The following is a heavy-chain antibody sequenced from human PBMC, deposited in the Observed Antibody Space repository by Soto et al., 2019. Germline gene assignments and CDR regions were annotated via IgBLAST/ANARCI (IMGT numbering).Heavy chain of an antibody. Sequence: QVQLQESGPGLVKPSGTLSLTCAVSGGSISSSNWWSWVRQPPGKGLEWIGEIYHSGSTNYNPSLKSRVTLSVAKSKNQFSLKLRSVTAADTAVYYCARVSWSYYYGMDVWGQWTTVTVSS. CDR1: GGSISSSNW. CDR2: IYHSGST. CDR3: ARVSWSYYYGMDV. J-gene: IGHJ6*01. D-gene: IGHD3-3*01. V-gene: IGHV4-4*02.